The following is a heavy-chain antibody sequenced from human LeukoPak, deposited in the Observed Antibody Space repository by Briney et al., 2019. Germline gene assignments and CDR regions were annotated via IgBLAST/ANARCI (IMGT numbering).Heavy chain of an antibody. V-gene: IGHV4-59*01. CDR3: ARGAQAWQLVPFDF. CDR2: IYYSGST. J-gene: IGHJ4*02. D-gene: IGHD6-13*01. Sequence: PSETLSLTCTVSGGSISSYYWTCIRQPPGKGLEWIGYIYYSGSTNYNPSLKSRVTISVDTSKNQFSLKLSSVTAADTAVYYCARGAQAWQLVPFDFWGQGALVAVSS. CDR1: GGSISSYY.